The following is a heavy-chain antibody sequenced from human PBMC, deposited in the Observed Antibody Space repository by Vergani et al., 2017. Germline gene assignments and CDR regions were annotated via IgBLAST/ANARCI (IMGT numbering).Heavy chain of an antibody. Sequence: EVQLVESGGGLVQPGGSLRLSCAASGFTFSSYSMNWVRQAPGKGLEWVSYISSTSSTLYYADSVKGRFTISRDNANNSLYVQMNSLRAEDTAVYYCARDRYDSSGYYRDCWGQGTLVTVSS. D-gene: IGHD3-22*01. J-gene: IGHJ4*02. CDR1: GFTFSSYS. V-gene: IGHV3-48*01. CDR2: ISSTSSTL. CDR3: ARDRYDSSGYYRDC.